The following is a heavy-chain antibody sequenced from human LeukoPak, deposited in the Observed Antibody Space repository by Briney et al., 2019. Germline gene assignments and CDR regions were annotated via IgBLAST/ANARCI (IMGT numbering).Heavy chain of an antibody. CDR2: IYYSGST. D-gene: IGHD6-13*01. J-gene: IGHJ4*02. CDR3: ARLRGYTSSARGYVEY. Sequence: SETLSLTCTVPGDSISSSSFYWGWIRQPPGKGLEWIGSIYYSGSTYYDPSLKGRVTISVDTSKNQFSLKLSSVTAADTAVYYCARLRGYTSSARGYVEYWGQGTLVTVSS. V-gene: IGHV4-39*01. CDR1: GDSISSSSFY.